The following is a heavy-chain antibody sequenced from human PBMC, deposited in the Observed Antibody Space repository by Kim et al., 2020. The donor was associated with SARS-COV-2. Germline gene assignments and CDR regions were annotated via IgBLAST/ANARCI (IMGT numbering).Heavy chain of an antibody. CDR3: ARDGEEYGTFDY. D-gene: IGHD3-10*01. Sequence: YYADTVKGRFTISRNNAKNSLYLQMNSLRAEDTAVYYCARDGEEYGTFDYWGQGTLVTVSS. J-gene: IGHJ4*02. V-gene: IGHV3-11*01.